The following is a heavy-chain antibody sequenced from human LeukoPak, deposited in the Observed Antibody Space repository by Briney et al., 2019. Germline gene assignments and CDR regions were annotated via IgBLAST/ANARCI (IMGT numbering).Heavy chain of an antibody. D-gene: IGHD3-9*01. CDR1: GYSFTSYW. V-gene: IGHV5-10-1*01. Sequence: GESLKISCKGSGYSFTSYWISWVRQMPGKGLEWMGRIDPSDSYTNYSPSFQGHVTISADKSISTAYLQWSSLKASDTAMNYCARHTYYDILTGYWESPYYFDYWGQGTLVTVSS. CDR3: ARHTYYDILTGYWESPYYFDY. J-gene: IGHJ4*02. CDR2: IDPSDSYT.